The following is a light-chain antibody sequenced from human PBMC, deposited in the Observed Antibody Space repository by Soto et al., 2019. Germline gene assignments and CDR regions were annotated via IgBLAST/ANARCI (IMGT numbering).Light chain of an antibody. CDR2: KAS. CDR1: QSISSW. CDR3: QQYNFYSRT. J-gene: IGKJ1*01. V-gene: IGKV1-5*03. Sequence: DIQMTQSPSTLSASVGDTVTITCRASQSISSWLAWYQQKPGKAPKLLIYKASSLQSGVPSRFSGIGSATEFTLTISSLQPDDFATYYCQQYNFYSRTFGQGTKVEIK.